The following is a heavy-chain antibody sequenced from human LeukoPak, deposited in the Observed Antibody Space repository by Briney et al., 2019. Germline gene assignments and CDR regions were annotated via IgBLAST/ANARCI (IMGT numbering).Heavy chain of an antibody. J-gene: IGHJ6*03. D-gene: IGHD6-19*01. CDR3: ARAPYSSGGSTNSYYSYYMDV. CDR2: IIPIFGTA. Sequence: VASVKVSCKASGGTFSSYAVTWVRQAHGQGLEWMAGIIPIFGTADYAQKFQGRVTIAADESTSTAYMELSSLRSEDTAVYYCARAPYSSGGSTNSYYSYYMDVWGKGTTVTVSS. V-gene: IGHV1-69*13. CDR1: GGTFSSYA.